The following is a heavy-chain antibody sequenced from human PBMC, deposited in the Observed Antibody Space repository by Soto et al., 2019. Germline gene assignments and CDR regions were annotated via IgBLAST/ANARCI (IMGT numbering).Heavy chain of an antibody. D-gene: IGHD2-2*01. CDR1: GYTFTTYR. J-gene: IGHJ4*01. CDR2: ISTDNGNT. CDR3: ATIYCSTRSCQLEY. V-gene: IGHV1-18*01. Sequence: ASVKVSCKASGYTFTTYRLAWVRQAPGQGLEWMGWISTDNGNTNYAQKFQGRVTMTTDTSTTTAHMELRSLRSDDTAVYYCATIYCSTRSCQLEYWGQGTLVTSPQ.